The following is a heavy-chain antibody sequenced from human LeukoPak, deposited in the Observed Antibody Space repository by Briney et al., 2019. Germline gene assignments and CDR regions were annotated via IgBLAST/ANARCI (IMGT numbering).Heavy chain of an antibody. V-gene: IGHV3-30*18. Sequence: GGSLRLSCAASGFTFSNYGMQWVRQAPGKGLEWVTFISYDGSNKYYADSVKGRFTISRDNSKNTLYMQMNSLRAEDTAVYYCAKGRKYFDYWGQGTLVTVSS. CDR2: ISYDGSNK. CDR1: GFTFSNYG. J-gene: IGHJ4*02. CDR3: AKGRKYFDY.